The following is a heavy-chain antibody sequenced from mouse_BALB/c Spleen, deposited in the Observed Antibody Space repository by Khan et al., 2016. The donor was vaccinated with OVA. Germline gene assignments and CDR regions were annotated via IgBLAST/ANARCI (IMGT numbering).Heavy chain of an antibody. D-gene: IGHD2-14*01. Sequence: VQLKQSGPDLVKPGASVKISCKASGYSFTLYYMSWVKQSHGKSLEWIGRFNPNTDNINYNQEFKGKAILTVDTSSNTAYMELRSLTSEDSAVYFCARGYDFCASWGQGTLVTVSA. J-gene: IGHJ3*01. CDR2: FNPNTDNI. V-gene: IGHV1-26*01. CDR3: ARGYDFCAS. CDR1: GYSFTLYY.